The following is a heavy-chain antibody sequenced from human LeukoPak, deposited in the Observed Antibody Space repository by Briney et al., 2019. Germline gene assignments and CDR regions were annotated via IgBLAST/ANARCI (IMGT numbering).Heavy chain of an antibody. CDR2: INPNSGGT. D-gene: IGHD4-17*01. CDR1: GYTFTRYY. CDR3: ATTLTTVTTQFDY. Sequence: ASVKVSCKASGYTFTRYYMHWVRQAPGQGLEWMGWINPNSGGTNYAQKFQGWVTMTRDTSISTAYMELSRLRSDDTAVYYCATTLTTVTTQFDYWGQGTLVTVSS. J-gene: IGHJ4*02. V-gene: IGHV1-2*04.